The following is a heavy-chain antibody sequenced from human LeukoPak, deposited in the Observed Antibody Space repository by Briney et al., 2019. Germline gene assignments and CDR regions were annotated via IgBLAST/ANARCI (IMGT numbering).Heavy chain of an antibody. CDR2: ISSSSYI. CDR3: ARGQLTGDDELFDY. V-gene: IGHV3-69-1*01. Sequence: GGSLRLSCAASGFTFSNAWMSWVRQAPGKGLEWVSSISSSSYIYYADSVKGRFTISRDNAKNSLYLQVNSLRAEDTAVYYCARGQLTGDDELFDYWGQGTLVTVSS. D-gene: IGHD7-27*01. CDR1: GFTFSNAW. J-gene: IGHJ4*02.